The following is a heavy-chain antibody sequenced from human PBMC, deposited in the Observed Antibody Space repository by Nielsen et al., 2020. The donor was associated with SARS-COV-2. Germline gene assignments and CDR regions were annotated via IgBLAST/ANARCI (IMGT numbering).Heavy chain of an antibody. CDR3: ARGDVPAAIRGWFDP. CDR2: IYYSGST. Sequence: SETLSLTCTVSGGSISSSSYYWGWIRQPPGKGLEWIGSIYYSGSTYYNPSLKSRVTISVDTSKNQFSLKLSSVTAADTAVYYCARGDVPAAIRGWFDPWGQGTLVTVSS. J-gene: IGHJ5*02. D-gene: IGHD2-2*01. CDR1: GGSISSSSYY. V-gene: IGHV4-39*07.